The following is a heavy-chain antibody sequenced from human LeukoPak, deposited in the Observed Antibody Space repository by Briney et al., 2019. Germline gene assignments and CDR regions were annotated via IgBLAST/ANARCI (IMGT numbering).Heavy chain of an antibody. CDR2: IGGTSSSL. Sequence: GGSLRLSCAASGFTFSIYSMNWVRQAPGKGLEWVSSIGGTSSSLYYAESVKGRFTISRDNARNPLYLQMSSLRADDTAVYYCAKEVGQDYGALDAFDVWGQGTMVTVSS. V-gene: IGHV3-21*01. CDR1: GFTFSIYS. J-gene: IGHJ3*01. CDR3: AKEVGQDYGALDAFDV. D-gene: IGHD4-17*01.